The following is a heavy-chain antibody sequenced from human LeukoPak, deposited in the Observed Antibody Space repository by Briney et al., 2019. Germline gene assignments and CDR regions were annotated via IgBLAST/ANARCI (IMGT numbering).Heavy chain of an antibody. J-gene: IGHJ3*02. D-gene: IGHD1-26*01. Sequence: GRSLRPSCAASGFTFDDYAMHWVRQAPGKGLEWVSGISWNSGSIGCADSVKGRFTISRDNAKNSLYLQMNSLRAEDTALYYCAKDIPARGGELLNAFDIWGQGTMVTVSS. CDR2: ISWNSGSI. V-gene: IGHV3-9*01. CDR1: GFTFDDYA. CDR3: AKDIPARGGELLNAFDI.